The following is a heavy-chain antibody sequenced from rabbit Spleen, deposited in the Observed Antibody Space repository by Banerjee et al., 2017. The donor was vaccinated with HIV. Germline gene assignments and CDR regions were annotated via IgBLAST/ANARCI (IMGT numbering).Heavy chain of an antibody. V-gene: IGHV1S45*01. CDR1: GFSFSDRDV. J-gene: IGHJ4*01. CDR2: INAATGKP. CDR3: ARGSAAMTMLITGYYLGL. Sequence: QEQLVESGGGLVKPGASLTLTCKASGFSFSDRDVMCWVRQAPGKGLEWIACINAATGKPVYATWAKGRFTISRTSSTTVTLQMTSLTAADTATYFCARGSAAMTMLITGYYLGLWGPGTLVTVS. D-gene: IGHD2-1*01.